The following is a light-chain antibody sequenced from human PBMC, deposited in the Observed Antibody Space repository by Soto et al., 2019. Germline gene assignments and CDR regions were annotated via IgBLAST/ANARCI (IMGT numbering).Light chain of an antibody. V-gene: IGKV1-5*01. CDR3: QQYNTYAYP. Sequence: DIQITQSPSTLYASVGGRVNITCRASQSSTIWLAWYQQKPGKAPTFLIYNASTLKSGVPSRFSGSGSGTDFTLTISSLQPDDFSTYYCQQYNTYAYPFGQGTKLELK. CDR2: NAS. CDR1: QSSTIW. J-gene: IGKJ2*01.